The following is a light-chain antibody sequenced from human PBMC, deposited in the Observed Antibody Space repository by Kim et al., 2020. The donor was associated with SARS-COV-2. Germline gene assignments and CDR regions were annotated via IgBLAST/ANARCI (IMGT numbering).Light chain of an antibody. V-gene: IGLV1-44*01. CDR3: AAWDDSLNGYV. J-gene: IGLJ1*01. CDR2: NNN. CDR1: SSNIGSNT. Sequence: QSVLTQPPSASGTPGQRVTISCSGSSSNIGSNTVNWYQQLPGTAPKLLIYNNNQRPSGVPDRFSGSKSGTSASLATSVLQSEDEADYYCAAWDDSLNGYVFGTGTKVTVL.